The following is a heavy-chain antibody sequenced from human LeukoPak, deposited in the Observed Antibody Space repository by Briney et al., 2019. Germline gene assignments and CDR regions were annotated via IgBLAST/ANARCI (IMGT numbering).Heavy chain of an antibody. CDR2: IRSKAYGGTT. Sequence: PGGSLRHSCTASGFTFGDYAMSWFRQAPGKGLEWVGLIRSKAYGGTTEYAASVKGRFTISRDDSKSIAYLQMNSLKTEDTAVYYCTRGGGGSDYYYYMDVWGKGTTVTVSS. V-gene: IGHV3-49*03. CDR3: TRGGGGSDYYYYMDV. CDR1: GFTFGDYA. J-gene: IGHJ6*03. D-gene: IGHD1-26*01.